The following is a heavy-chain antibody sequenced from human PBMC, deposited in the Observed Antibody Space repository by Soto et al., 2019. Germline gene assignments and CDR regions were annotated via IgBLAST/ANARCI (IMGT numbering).Heavy chain of an antibody. CDR1: GGSISSYY. Sequence: SETLSLTCTVSGGSISSYYWSWIRQPPGKGLEWIGYIYYSGSTNYNPSLKSRVTISVDTSKNQFSLKLSSVTAADTAVYYCARSGTKYYYGSGSYYNRRYYYYYGMDVWGQGTTVTVSS. D-gene: IGHD3-10*01. CDR3: ARSGTKYYYGSGSYYNRRYYYYYGMDV. J-gene: IGHJ6*02. V-gene: IGHV4-59*01. CDR2: IYYSGST.